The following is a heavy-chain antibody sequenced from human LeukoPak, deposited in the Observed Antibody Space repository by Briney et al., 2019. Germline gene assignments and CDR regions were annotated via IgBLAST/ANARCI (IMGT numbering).Heavy chain of an antibody. Sequence: GGSLRLSCAASGFSLSIYDMVCVRQAPGKGLEWIASTGLSSSYIGYADSVKGRFTISRDNGENSVYLQMNSLRAEDTAVYFCARERSYCSGATCSLDLWGQGILVTVSS. CDR3: ARERSYCSGATCSLDL. CDR1: GFSLSIYD. CDR2: TGLSSSYI. J-gene: IGHJ5*02. D-gene: IGHD2-15*01. V-gene: IGHV3-21*01.